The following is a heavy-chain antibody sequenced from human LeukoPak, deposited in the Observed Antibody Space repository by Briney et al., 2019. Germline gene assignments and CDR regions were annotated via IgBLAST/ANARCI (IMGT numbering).Heavy chain of an antibody. Sequence: GGSLRLSCAASGFTFSSYAMHWVRQAPGKGLEWVAVISYDGSNKYYADSVQGRFTISRDNCKNLLHLQMNSLRPDDSAVYYCVKDLGSAITSALALDVWGQGTTVTVSS. CDR3: VKDLGSAITSALALDV. CDR2: ISYDGSNK. D-gene: IGHD2-15*01. J-gene: IGHJ6*02. V-gene: IGHV3-30-3*01. CDR1: GFTFSSYA.